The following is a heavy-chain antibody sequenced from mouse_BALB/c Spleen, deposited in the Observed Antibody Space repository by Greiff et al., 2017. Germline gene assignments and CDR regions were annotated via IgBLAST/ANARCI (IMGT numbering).Heavy chain of an antibody. CDR3: ARDSYGNWFAY. V-gene: IGHV2-9*02. CDR1: GFSLTSYG. CDR2: IWAGGST. Sequence: VQLVESGPGLVAPSQSLSITCTVSGFSLTSYGVHWVRQPPGKGLEWLGVIWAGGSTNYNSALMSRLSISKDNSKSQVFLKMNSLQTDDTAMYYCARDSYGNWFAYWGQGTLVTVSA. J-gene: IGHJ3*01. D-gene: IGHD2-1*01.